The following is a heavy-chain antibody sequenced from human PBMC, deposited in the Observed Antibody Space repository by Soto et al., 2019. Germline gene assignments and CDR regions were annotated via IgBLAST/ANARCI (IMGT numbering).Heavy chain of an antibody. V-gene: IGHV4-38-2*02. Sequence: TSETLSLTCAVSGYSISSGYHWGWIRQPPGKGLEWLGSVHHSGSTYYNPSLKSRLTISVDKSKNQFSLNLTSVTAADTAVYYCAREMPSTAAAYFYYGLNVWGQGTSVTVSS. J-gene: IGHJ6*02. D-gene: IGHD6-13*01. CDR2: VHHSGST. CDR1: GYSISSGYH. CDR3: AREMPSTAAAYFYYGLNV.